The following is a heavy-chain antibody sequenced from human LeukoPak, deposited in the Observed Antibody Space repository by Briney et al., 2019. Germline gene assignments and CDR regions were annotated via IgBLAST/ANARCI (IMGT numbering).Heavy chain of an antibody. D-gene: IGHD6-13*01. CDR2: IYTSGST. CDR3: ARAEPPGYSSSSFDY. J-gene: IGHJ4*02. Sequence: SETLSLTCTVSGGPISSGSYYWSWIRQPAGKGLEWIGRIYTSGSTNYNPSLKSRVTISVDTSKNQFSLKLSSVTAADTAVYYCARAEPPGYSSSSFDYWGQGTLVTVSS. CDR1: GGPISSGSYY. V-gene: IGHV4-61*02.